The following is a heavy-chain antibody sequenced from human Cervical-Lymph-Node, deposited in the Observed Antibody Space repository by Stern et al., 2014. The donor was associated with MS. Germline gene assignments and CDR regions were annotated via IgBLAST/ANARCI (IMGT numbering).Heavy chain of an antibody. Sequence: QVQLGQSGAEVKKPGSSVKVSCRTSGGTFSNSAFSWIRQAPGQGLEWMGAIIPIFGTATYAQRFQGRVTISAHESTNTAYMELSSLRSEDTAVYYCATSAGFDSAMDVWGPGTTVAVSS. J-gene: IGHJ6*02. CDR2: IIPIFGTA. CDR3: ATSAGFDSAMDV. D-gene: IGHD3-9*01. V-gene: IGHV1-69*01. CDR1: GGTFSNSA.